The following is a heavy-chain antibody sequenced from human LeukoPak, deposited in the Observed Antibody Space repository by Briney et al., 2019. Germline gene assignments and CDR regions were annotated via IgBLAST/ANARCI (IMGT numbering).Heavy chain of an antibody. CDR1: AFTFSSYS. CDR2: ISTSSSYI. Sequence: PGGSLRLSCAASAFTFSSYSMNWVRQAPGKGLEWVSFISTSSSYIHYADSVKGRFTISRDNAKNSLYLQMNSLRAEDTAVYYCARDRNTDFWSGYYTNYFDYWGQGTLVTVSS. J-gene: IGHJ4*02. D-gene: IGHD3-3*01. V-gene: IGHV3-21*01. CDR3: ARDRNTDFWSGYYTNYFDY.